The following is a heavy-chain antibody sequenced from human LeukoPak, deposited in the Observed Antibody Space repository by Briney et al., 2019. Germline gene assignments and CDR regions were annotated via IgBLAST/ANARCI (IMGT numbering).Heavy chain of an antibody. CDR1: GFTFSSYG. J-gene: IGHJ4*02. CDR2: IRYDGSNK. V-gene: IGHV3-30*02. CDR3: TKVRGVLLQSSGDHYFDY. D-gene: IGHD3-10*01. Sequence: GGSLRLSCAASGFTFSSYGMHWVRQAPGKGLEWVAFIRYDGSNKYYADSVKGRFTISRDDSKNTLYLQMNSLRAEDTAVYYCTKVRGVLLQSSGDHYFDYWGQGTLVTVSS.